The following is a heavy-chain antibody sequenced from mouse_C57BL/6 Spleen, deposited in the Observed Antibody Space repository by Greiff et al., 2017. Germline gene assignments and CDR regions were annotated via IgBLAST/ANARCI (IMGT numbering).Heavy chain of an antibody. V-gene: IGHV2-6-1*01. CDR2: IWSDGST. CDR3: ARHETYYSTIAY. J-gene: IGHJ3*01. D-gene: IGHD2-5*01. Sequence: QVQLKESGPGLVAPSQSLSITCTVSGFSLTSYGVHWVRQPPGKGLEWLVVIWSDGSTNYNSALKSRLSISKDNSKSQVFLKMNSLQTDDTAMYYCARHETYYSTIAYWGQGTLVTVSA. CDR1: GFSLTSYG.